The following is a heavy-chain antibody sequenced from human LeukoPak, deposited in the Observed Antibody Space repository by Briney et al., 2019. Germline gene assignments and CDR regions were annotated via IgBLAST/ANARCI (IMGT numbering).Heavy chain of an antibody. D-gene: IGHD6-13*01. Sequence: GGSLRLSCAASGFTFSSYWMHWVRQAPGKGLEWVAFIRYDGSNKYYADSVKGRFTISRDNSKNTLYLQMNSLRAEDTAVYYCASLKYSGNWYGYYYYVDIWGKGTTVIVSS. CDR3: ASLKYSGNWYGYYYYVDI. V-gene: IGHV3-30*02. CDR1: GFTFSSYW. J-gene: IGHJ6*03. CDR2: IRYDGSNK.